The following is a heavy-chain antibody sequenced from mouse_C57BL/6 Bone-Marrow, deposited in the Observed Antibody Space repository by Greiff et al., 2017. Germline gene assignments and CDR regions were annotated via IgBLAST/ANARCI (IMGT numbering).Heavy chain of an antibody. CDR3: AKRGGSYWYFDV. CDR2: LWSGGST. CDR1: GFSLTSYG. V-gene: IGHV2-4*01. Sequence: VMLVESGPGLVQPSQSLSITCTVSGFSLTSYGVHWVRQPPGKGLEWLGVLWSGGSTDYNAAFISRLSISKDNSKSQVFFKMNSLQADDTAIYYCAKRGGSYWYFDVWGTGTTVTVSS. J-gene: IGHJ1*03.